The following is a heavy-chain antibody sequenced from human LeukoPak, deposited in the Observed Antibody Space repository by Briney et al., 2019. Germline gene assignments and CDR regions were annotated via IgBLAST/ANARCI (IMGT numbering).Heavy chain of an antibody. D-gene: IGHD2-2*01. CDR2: ISGSGGST. Sequence: GGSLRLSCVASGFTFSSYAMSWVRQAPGKGLEWVSAISGSGGSTYYADSVKGRFTISRDNSKNTLYLQMNSLRAEDTAVYYCAKGPYAGVYYFDYWGQGTLVTVSS. CDR3: AKGPYAGVYYFDY. V-gene: IGHV3-23*01. J-gene: IGHJ4*02. CDR1: GFTFSSYA.